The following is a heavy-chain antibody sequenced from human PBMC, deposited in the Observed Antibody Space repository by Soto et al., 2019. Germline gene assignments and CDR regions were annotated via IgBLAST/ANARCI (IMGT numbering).Heavy chain of an antibody. Sequence: EVQLVESGGGLVKPGGSLRLSCAASGFTFSSYSMNWVRQAPGKGLEWVSSISSSSSYIYYADSVKGRFTISRDNAKNSLYLQMNSLRAEDTAVYYCARDYSGRGGYCSSTSCFNWFDPWGQGTLVTVSS. V-gene: IGHV3-21*01. J-gene: IGHJ5*02. CDR1: GFTFSSYS. CDR3: ARDYSGRGGYCSSTSCFNWFDP. CDR2: ISSSSSYI. D-gene: IGHD2-2*03.